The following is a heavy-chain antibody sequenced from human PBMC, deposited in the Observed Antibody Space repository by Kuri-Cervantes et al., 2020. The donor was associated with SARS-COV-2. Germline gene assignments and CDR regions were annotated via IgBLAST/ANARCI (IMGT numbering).Heavy chain of an antibody. J-gene: IGHJ3*01. D-gene: IGHD3-22*01. V-gene: IGHV3-64D*08. CDR1: GFSFDSYA. Sequence: GESLKISCAASGFSFDSYAMHWVRQAPGKGLEYLSGIYSNGDTTFYADSVKGRFTISRDNHKNTLYLQMSSLRADDTAIYYCVKAVNYYDGSGYPRWDAFDVWGQGTTVTVSS. CDR2: IYSNGDTT. CDR3: VKAVNYYDGSGYPRWDAFDV.